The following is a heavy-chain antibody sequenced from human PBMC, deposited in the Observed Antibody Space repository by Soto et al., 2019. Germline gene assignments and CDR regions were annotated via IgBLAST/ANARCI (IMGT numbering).Heavy chain of an antibody. CDR3: ARIYYYYMAV. V-gene: IGHV4-39*01. J-gene: IGHJ6*03. Sequence: SETLSLTCTVSGGSISSSSYYWGWIRQPPGKGLEWIGSIYYSGSTYYNPSLKSRVTISVDTSKNQFSLKLSSVTAADTAVYYCARIYYYYMAVWGKGTTVTVSS. CDR1: GGSISSSSYY. CDR2: IYYSGST.